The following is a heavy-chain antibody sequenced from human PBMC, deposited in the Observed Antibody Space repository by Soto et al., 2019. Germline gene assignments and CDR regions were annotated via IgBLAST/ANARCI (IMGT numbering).Heavy chain of an antibody. J-gene: IGHJ6*03. CDR3: ARGYCSGGSCYPRGGYYYYYMDV. D-gene: IGHD2-15*01. V-gene: IGHV1-69*02. CDR2: IIPILGIA. Sequence: SVKVSCKASGGTFSSYTISWVRQAPGQGLEWMGRIIPILGIANYAQKFQGRVTITADKSTSTAYMELSSLRSEDTAVYYCARGYCSGGSCYPRGGYYYYYMDVWGKGTTVTVSS. CDR1: GGTFSSYT.